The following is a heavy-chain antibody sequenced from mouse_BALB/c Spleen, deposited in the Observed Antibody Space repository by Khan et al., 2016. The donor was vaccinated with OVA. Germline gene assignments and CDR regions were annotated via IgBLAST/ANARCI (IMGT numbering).Heavy chain of an antibody. Sequence: QVQLKQSGPGLVQPSQSLSITCTVSGFSFANYSVHWVRQSPGKGLEWLGVIWSAGSTDYNAAFMSRLTITNDKSSSHVFFTMNSLHPNAAAVYYCASRGYDYGQGALFAYWGQGTLVTVSA. CDR3: ASRGYDYGQGALFAY. D-gene: IGHD2-4*01. V-gene: IGHV2-2*02. CDR1: GFSFANYS. CDR2: IWSAGST. J-gene: IGHJ3*01.